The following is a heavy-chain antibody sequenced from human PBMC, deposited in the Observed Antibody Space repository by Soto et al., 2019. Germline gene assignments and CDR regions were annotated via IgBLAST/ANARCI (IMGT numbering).Heavy chain of an antibody. CDR2: INGDASST. CDR1: GFSIRDYL. V-gene: IGHV3-74*01. CDR3: ARDRSYAMEV. Sequence: PGGSLRRSWEASGFSIRDYLMHWVRQAPGEGLVWVSCINGDASSTTYADSVKGRFTISRDDAKNTVYLQMTSLRAEDTAVYFCARDRSYAMEVWGQGTRVTVSS. J-gene: IGHJ6*02.